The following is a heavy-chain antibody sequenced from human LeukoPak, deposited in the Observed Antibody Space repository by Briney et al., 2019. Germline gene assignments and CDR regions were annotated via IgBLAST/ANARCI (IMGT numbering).Heavy chain of an antibody. Sequence: GGSLRLSCAASGFTFSSYGMHWVRQAPGKGLEWVAVISYDGSNKYYADSVKGRFTISRDKSKNTLYLQMNSLRAEDTAVYYCAKAAQYGSGTTIDYWGQGTLVTVSS. J-gene: IGHJ4*02. CDR1: GFTFSSYG. D-gene: IGHD3-10*01. CDR3: AKAAQYGSGTTIDY. V-gene: IGHV3-30*18. CDR2: ISYDGSNK.